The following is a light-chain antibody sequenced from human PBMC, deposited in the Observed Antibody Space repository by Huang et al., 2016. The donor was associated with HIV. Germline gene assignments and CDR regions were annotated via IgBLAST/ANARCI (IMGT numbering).Light chain of an antibody. J-gene: IGKJ2*01. Sequence: EIVLTQSPGTLSLSPGEGATLSCRASQSITSNYVAWYQQKPGQAPRLLIYGASSRATGIPDRFSGSGSGTDFTLTITRLEPEDFAVYYCQQYGNYLETFGQGTNLEIK. CDR3: QQYGNYLET. CDR2: GAS. CDR1: QSITSNY. V-gene: IGKV3-20*01.